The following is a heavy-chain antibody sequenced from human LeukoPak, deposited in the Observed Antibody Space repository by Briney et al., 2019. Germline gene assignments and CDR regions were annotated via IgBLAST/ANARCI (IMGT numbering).Heavy chain of an antibody. V-gene: IGHV3-23*01. J-gene: IGHJ4*02. CDR1: GFTFNSKG. CDR3: AKDLRSQTAYYFDY. Sequence: GGSLRLSSAASGFTFNSKGMSWVRQAPGKGLEWVSAITGSGDGTYYADSVKGRFTISRDNSKNTLYLQMNSLRAEDTAVYYCAKDLRSQTAYYFDYWGQGTLVTVSS. D-gene: IGHD1-26*01. CDR2: ITGSGDGT.